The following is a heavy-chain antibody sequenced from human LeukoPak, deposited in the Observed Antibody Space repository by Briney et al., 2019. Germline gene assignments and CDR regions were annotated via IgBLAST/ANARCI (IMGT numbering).Heavy chain of an antibody. CDR3: ARDTYYYDSGGYYAYYFDH. CDR1: GGSFSAYS. D-gene: IGHD3-22*01. J-gene: IGHJ4*02. V-gene: IGHV4-34*01. Sequence: PSETLSLTCTVYGGSFSAYSWSWIRQAPGKGLEWIGEINHSGSTNYNPSLKSRVTMSVDAPKNQFSLKLSSVTAADTAVYYCARDTYYYDSGGYYAYYFDHWGQGTLVTVSS. CDR2: INHSGST.